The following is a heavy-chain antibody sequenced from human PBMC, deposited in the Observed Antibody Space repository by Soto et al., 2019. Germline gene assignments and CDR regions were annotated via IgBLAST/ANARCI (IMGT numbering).Heavy chain of an antibody. V-gene: IGHV1-3*01. J-gene: IGHJ6*02. Sequence: ASVKVSCKASGDTRTDFSMHWVRQAPGQRPEWMGWLSVGNGDTKYSQKFQGRVTITRDTSARTAYMELSNLRSEDTAVYYCATSEGDCGGGSCYNYFYYYGMDVWGQGTTVTVSS. D-gene: IGHD2-15*01. CDR1: GDTRTDFS. CDR3: ATSEGDCGGGSCYNYFYYYGMDV. CDR2: LSVGNGDT.